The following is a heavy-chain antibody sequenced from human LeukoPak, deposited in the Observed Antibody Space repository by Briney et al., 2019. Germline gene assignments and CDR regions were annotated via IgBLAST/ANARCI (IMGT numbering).Heavy chain of an antibody. D-gene: IGHD2-15*01. CDR2: IIPIFGTA. CDR1: GGTFSSYA. CDR3: ARGYCSGGSCYSGYYYMDV. V-gene: IGHV1-69*06. J-gene: IGHJ6*03. Sequence: ASVKVSCKASGGTFSSYAISWVRQAPGQGLEWMGGIIPIFGTANYAQKFQGRVTITADKSTSTAYMELSSLRSEDTAVYYCARGYCSGGSCYSGYYYMDVWGEGATVTVSS.